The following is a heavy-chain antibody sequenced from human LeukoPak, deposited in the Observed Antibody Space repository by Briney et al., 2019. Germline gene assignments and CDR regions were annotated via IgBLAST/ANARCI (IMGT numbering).Heavy chain of an antibody. V-gene: IGHV3-30*04. CDR3: ARDVHKD. CDR1: GFTFSSYA. Sequence: GGSLRLSCAASGFTFSSYAMHWVRQAPGKGLEWVAVISYDGSNKYYADSVKGRFTISRDNAKNSLYLQMNSLRAEDTAVYYCARDVHKDWGQGTLVTVSS. J-gene: IGHJ4*02. CDR2: ISYDGSNK.